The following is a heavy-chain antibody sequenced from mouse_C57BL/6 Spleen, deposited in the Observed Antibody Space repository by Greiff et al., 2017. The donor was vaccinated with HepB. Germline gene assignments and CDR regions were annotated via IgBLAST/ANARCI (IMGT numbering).Heavy chain of an antibody. J-gene: IGHJ2*01. CDR3: AREGDGYYGYFDY. CDR2: IDPNSGGT. Sequence: KESCKASGYTFTSYWMHWVKQRPGRGLEWIGRIDPNSGGTKYNEKFKSKATLTVDKPSSTAYMQLSSLTSEDSAVYYCAREGDGYYGYFDYWGQGTTLTVSS. V-gene: IGHV1-72*01. D-gene: IGHD2-3*01. CDR1: GYTFTSYW.